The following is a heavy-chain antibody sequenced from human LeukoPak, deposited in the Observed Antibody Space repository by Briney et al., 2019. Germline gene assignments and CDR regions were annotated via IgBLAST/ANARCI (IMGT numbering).Heavy chain of an antibody. Sequence: GGSLRLSCAASGFTVSNNYMRWVRQAPGKGLEWVSLIYSGGSTYYADSVKGRFIISRDNAKNSLYLQMNSLRAEDTAVYYCASENYDILTGSDYWGQGTLVTVSS. CDR3: ASENYDILTGSDY. CDR2: IYSGGST. J-gene: IGHJ4*02. CDR1: GFTVSNNY. V-gene: IGHV3-66*01. D-gene: IGHD3-9*01.